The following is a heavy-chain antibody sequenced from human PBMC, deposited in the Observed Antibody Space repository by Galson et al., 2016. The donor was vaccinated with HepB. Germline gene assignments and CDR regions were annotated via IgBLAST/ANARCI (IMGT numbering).Heavy chain of an antibody. Sequence: SLRLSCAASGFTFSSYAMSWVRQAPGKGLEWVSAISGSGGSTYYADSVKGRFTISRDNSKNTLYLQMNSLRAEDTAIYYCAKDGGGSDILTGYPDWGQGALVTVSS. D-gene: IGHD3-9*01. CDR3: AKDGGGSDILTGYPD. V-gene: IGHV3-23*01. CDR2: ISGSGGST. J-gene: IGHJ4*02. CDR1: GFTFSSYA.